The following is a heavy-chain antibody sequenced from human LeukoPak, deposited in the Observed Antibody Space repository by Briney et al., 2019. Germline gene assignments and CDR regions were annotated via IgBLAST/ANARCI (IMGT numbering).Heavy chain of an antibody. CDR1: GDSIRNYY. D-gene: IGHD4-17*01. CDR2: IYTSGST. CDR3: ARDLVTVTKGFDI. Sequence: SETLSLTCTVSGDSIRNYYWSWIRQPAGKGLEWIGRIYTSGSTNYNPSLKSRVTMSVDTSKNQFSLKLSSVTAADTAVYYCARDLVTVTKGFDIWGQGTMVSVSS. J-gene: IGHJ3*02. V-gene: IGHV4-4*07.